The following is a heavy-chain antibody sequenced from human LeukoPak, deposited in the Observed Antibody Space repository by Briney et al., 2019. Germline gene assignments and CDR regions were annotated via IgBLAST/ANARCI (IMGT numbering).Heavy chain of an antibody. CDR2: IYYSGST. J-gene: IGHJ4*02. CDR3: ARHRLYYDILTGYYTPPYYFDY. CDR1: GGSISSGGYY. Sequence: PSETLSLTCTVSGGSISSGGYYWSWIRQHPGKGLEWIGYIYYSGSTYYNPSLKSRVTISVGTSKNQFSLKLSSVTAADTAVYYCARHRLYYDILTGYYTPPYYFDYWGQGTLVTVSS. D-gene: IGHD3-9*01. V-gene: IGHV4-39*01.